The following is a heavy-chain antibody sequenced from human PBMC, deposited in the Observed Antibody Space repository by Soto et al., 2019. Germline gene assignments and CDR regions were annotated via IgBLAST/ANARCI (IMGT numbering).Heavy chain of an antibody. V-gene: IGHV3-11*01. D-gene: IGHD1-20*01. CDR3: ARLRITGIYWRPAERSRPIDY. Sequence: GGSLRLSCAASGFTFSDYYMSWIRQAPGKGLEWVSYISSSGSTIYYADSVKGRFTISRDNAKNSLYLQMNSLRAEDTAVYYCARLRITGIYWRPAERSRPIDYWGQGTLVTVSS. CDR1: GFTFSDYY. CDR2: ISSSGSTI. J-gene: IGHJ4*02.